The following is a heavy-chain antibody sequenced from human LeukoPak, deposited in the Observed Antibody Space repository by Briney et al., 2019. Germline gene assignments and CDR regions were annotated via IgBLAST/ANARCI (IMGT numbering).Heavy chain of an antibody. CDR2: MNPNSGNT. CDR1: GYTFTSYD. Sequence: ASVTVSCKASGYTFTSYDIHWVRQATGQGLEWMGWMNPNSGNTGYAQKFQGRVTMTRNTSISTAYMELSSLRSEDTAVYYCARASRSRQWLTRGYYFDYWGQGTLVTVSS. J-gene: IGHJ4*02. V-gene: IGHV1-8*01. D-gene: IGHD6-19*01. CDR3: ARASRSRQWLTRGYYFDY.